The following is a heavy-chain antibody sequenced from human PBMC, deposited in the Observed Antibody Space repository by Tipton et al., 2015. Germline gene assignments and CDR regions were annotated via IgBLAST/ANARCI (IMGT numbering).Heavy chain of an antibody. CDR2: ISYTETS. CDR3: AGGAYTYNWFDP. D-gene: IGHD2-2*02. Sequence: LRLSCTVSGDSVSSGSYYWSWIRQPPGKGLEWIGYISYTETSHYNPSLESRVTMSIDTSKNQFSLTLTSVNTADTAIYYCAGGAYTYNWFDPWGQGTLVTVSS. CDR1: GDSVSSGSYY. J-gene: IGHJ5*02. V-gene: IGHV4-61*01.